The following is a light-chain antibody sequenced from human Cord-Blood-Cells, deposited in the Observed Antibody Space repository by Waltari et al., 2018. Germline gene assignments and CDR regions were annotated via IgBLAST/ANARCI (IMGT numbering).Light chain of an antibody. CDR2: RNN. V-gene: IGLV1-47*01. Sequence: QSVLTQPPSASGTPGQRVTISCSGSSPNIGSNYVYWYQQPPGTAPNLLIYRNNQRPSGVPDRFSGSKSGTSASLAISGLRSEDEADYYCAAWDDSLSGPGVFGGGTKLTVL. CDR1: SPNIGSNY. CDR3: AAWDDSLSGPGV. J-gene: IGLJ3*02.